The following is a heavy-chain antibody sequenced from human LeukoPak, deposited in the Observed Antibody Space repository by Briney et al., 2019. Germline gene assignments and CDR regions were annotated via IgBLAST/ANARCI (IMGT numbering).Heavy chain of an antibody. J-gene: IGHJ4*02. CDR2: NYYSGST. V-gene: IGHV4-59*11. CDR1: GGSISSHY. CDR3: AREISGGGSYCDY. D-gene: IGHD1-26*01. Sequence: SETLSLTCTVSGGSISSHYWSWIRQPPGKGLEWIGYNYYSGSTNYNPSLKSRVTISVDTSKNQFSLKLSSVTAADTAVYYCAREISGGGSYCDYWGQGTLVTVSS.